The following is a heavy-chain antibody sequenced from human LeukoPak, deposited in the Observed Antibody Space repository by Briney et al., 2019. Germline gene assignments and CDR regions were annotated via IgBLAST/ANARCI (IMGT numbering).Heavy chain of an antibody. V-gene: IGHV3-23*01. CDR1: GFTFSSYA. CDR3: ARAGRPYYYGSGIDY. Sequence: PGGSLRLSCAASGFTFSSYAMSWVRQAPGKGLEWVSAISGSGGSTYYADSVKGRFTISRDNSKNTLYLQMNSLRAEDTALYYCARAGRPYYYGSGIDYWGQGTLVTVSS. CDR2: ISGSGGST. D-gene: IGHD3-10*01. J-gene: IGHJ4*02.